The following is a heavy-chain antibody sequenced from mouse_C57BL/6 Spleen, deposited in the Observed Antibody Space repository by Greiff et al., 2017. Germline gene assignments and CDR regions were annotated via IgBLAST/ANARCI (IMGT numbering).Heavy chain of an antibody. V-gene: IGHV1-80*01. CDR1: GYAFSSYW. D-gene: IGHD1-1*01. CDR3: AREGSYWYFDV. CDR2: IYPGDGDT. Sequence: VQLQQSGAELVKPGASVTISCKASGYAFSSYWMNWVKQRPGKGLEWIGQIYPGDGDTNYNGKFKGKATLTADKSSSTAYMQLSSLTSEDSAVYFCAREGSYWYFDVWGTGTTVTVSS. J-gene: IGHJ1*03.